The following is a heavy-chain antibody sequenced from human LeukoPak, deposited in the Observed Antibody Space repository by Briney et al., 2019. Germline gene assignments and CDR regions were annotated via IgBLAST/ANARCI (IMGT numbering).Heavy chain of an antibody. J-gene: IGHJ6*03. V-gene: IGHV3-66*01. CDR3: AREARGWYMDYYYYMDV. D-gene: IGHD6-19*01. CDR1: GVTVCSNY. Sequence: RSLRLSCAVSGVTVCSNYMSWVRKAPGQGRDWVSVGCSGGSTYYADAVKGRSTISSDKYKNTLYLQMNSLRAKDTAVYYCAREARGWYMDYYYYMDVWGKGTTVTISS. CDR2: GCSGGST.